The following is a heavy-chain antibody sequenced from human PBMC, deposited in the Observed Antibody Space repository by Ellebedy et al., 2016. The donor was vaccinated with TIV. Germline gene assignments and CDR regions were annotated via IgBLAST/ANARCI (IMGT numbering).Heavy chain of an antibody. D-gene: IGHD3-22*01. CDR3: ARDAMIWSFDS. Sequence: GESLKVSCAGSGFTFNSYSMNWVRQAPGKGLEWISYISKSNTTYYADSVRGRFTISRDNAKRSLFLQMNSLRLEDTAVYYCARDAMIWSFDSWGQGTLVTVSS. CDR2: ISKSNTT. V-gene: IGHV3-48*01. CDR1: GFTFNSYS. J-gene: IGHJ4*02.